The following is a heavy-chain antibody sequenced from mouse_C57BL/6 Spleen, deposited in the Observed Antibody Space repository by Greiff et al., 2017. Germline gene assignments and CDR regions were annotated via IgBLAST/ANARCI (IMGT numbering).Heavy chain of an antibody. CDR2: IHPSDSDT. CDR3: ALNPEVPSDY. Sequence: QVPVKQPGAELVKPGASVKVSCKASGYTFTSYWMHWVKQRPGQGLEWIGRIHPSDSDTNYNHKFKGKATLTVDKSSSTAYMQLSSLTSEDSAIYYCALNPEVPSDYWGQGTTLTVSS. V-gene: IGHV1-74*01. CDR1: GYTFTSYW. J-gene: IGHJ2*01.